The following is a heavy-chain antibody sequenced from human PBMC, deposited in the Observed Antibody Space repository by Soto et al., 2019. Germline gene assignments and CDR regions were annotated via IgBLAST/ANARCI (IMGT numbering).Heavy chain of an antibody. CDR2: ISYDGSNK. CDR1: GFTFSSYA. V-gene: IGHV3-30-3*01. J-gene: IGHJ4*02. Sequence: PGGSLRLSCAASGFTFSSYAMHWVRQAPGKGLEWVAVISYDGSNKYYADSVKGRFTISRDNSKSTLYLQMNSLRAEDTAVYYCAKLTAAWGQGTLVTVSS. CDR3: AKLTAA. D-gene: IGHD6-13*01.